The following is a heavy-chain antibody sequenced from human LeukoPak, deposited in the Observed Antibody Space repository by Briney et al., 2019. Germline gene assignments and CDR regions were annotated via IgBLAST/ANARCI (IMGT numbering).Heavy chain of an antibody. Sequence: SETLSLTCTVSGGSMSSYYWSWIRQPPGKGLEWIGYIYYSGSTNYNPSLKSRVTISVDTSKNQFSLKLSSVTAADTAVYYCARAKYYDFWSGYYDDAFDIWGQGTMVTVSS. J-gene: IGHJ3*02. D-gene: IGHD3-3*01. V-gene: IGHV4-59*01. CDR1: GGSMSSYY. CDR3: ARAKYYDFWSGYYDDAFDI. CDR2: IYYSGST.